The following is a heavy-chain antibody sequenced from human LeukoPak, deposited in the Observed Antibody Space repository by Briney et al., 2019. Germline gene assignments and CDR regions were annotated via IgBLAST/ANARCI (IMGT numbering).Heavy chain of an antibody. Sequence: GGSLKLSCAAFGFTFSGSAMHWVRQASGKGLEWVGRIRSKANSYATAYAASVKGRFTISRDDSKNTAYLQMNSLKTEDTAVYYCTRQDYYDSSGYEGYFDYWGQGTLVTVSS. CDR1: GFTFSGSA. CDR3: TRQDYYDSSGYEGYFDY. J-gene: IGHJ4*02. D-gene: IGHD3-22*01. V-gene: IGHV3-73*01. CDR2: IRSKANSYAT.